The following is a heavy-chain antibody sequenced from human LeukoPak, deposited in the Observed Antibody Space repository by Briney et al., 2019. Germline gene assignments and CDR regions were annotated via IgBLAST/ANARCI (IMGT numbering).Heavy chain of an antibody. CDR2: ISAYNGDT. CDR1: GYIFMNFG. J-gene: IGHJ5*02. V-gene: IGHV1-18*01. CDR3: ARSGDGNWFDP. Sequence: EASVNVSCKASGYIFMNFGMGWVRQAPGQGLEWLGWISAYNGDTNYAQKFRGRVTMTTDTSTSTAYMEVRSLTSDDTAIYYCARSGDGNWFDPWGQGTLVIVSS.